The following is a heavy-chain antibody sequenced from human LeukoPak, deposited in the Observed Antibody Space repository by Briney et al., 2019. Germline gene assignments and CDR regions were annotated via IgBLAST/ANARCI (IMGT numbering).Heavy chain of an antibody. Sequence: PGGSLRLSCAASGFTFGTYAMAWVRQATGKGLEWVSVISGSGSSTYYADSVKGRFTISRDNSKNTLYLQMNSLRAEDTAAYYCAKRGYDSGGYYGYVDYWGQGILVTVSS. CDR1: GFTFGTYA. D-gene: IGHD3-22*01. CDR3: AKRGYDSGGYYGYVDY. V-gene: IGHV3-23*01. J-gene: IGHJ4*02. CDR2: ISGSGSST.